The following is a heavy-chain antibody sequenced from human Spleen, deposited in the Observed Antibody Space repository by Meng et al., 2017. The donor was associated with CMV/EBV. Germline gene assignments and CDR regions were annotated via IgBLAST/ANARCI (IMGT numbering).Heavy chain of an antibody. CDR1: GYSFTTYG. J-gene: IGHJ4*02. CDR2: ISTYNGHT. Sequence: ASVKVSCKASGYSFTTYGISWVRQAPGQGLEWMGWISTYNGHTKYAQRLQGRVTMTTDTSTSTVYMEVRSLRPDDTAVYYCVRDGTGITAFDYCGQGTPVTVSS. CDR3: VRDGTGITAFDY. D-gene: IGHD1-7*01. V-gene: IGHV1-18*01.